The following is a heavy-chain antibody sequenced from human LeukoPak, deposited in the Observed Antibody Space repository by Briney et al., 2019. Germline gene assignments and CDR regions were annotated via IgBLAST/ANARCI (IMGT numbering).Heavy chain of an antibody. CDR1: GFTFSSYA. V-gene: IGHV3-23*01. D-gene: IGHD1-1*01. J-gene: IGHJ4*02. Sequence: PGGSLRLSCAASGFTFSSYAMNWVRQAPGKGLEWVSGISGSGGTTYYAESVQGRFFISRDNSKNTLYVQMNSLRADDTAVYYCATSRTFDYWGQGTLVSVSS. CDR3: ATSRTFDY. CDR2: ISGSGGTT.